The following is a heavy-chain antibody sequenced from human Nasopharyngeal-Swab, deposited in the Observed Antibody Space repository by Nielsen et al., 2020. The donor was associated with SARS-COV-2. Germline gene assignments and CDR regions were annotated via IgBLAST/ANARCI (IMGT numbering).Heavy chain of an antibody. Sequence: ASVKVSCNASGYTFTSYGISWVRQAPGQGLEWMGWISAYNGNTNYAQKLQGRVTMTTDTSTSTAYMELRSLRSDDTAVYYCARDFRDTAMDLPDYWGQGTLVTVSS. CDR1: GYTFTSYG. J-gene: IGHJ4*02. CDR2: ISAYNGNT. D-gene: IGHD5-18*01. CDR3: ARDFRDTAMDLPDY. V-gene: IGHV1-18*01.